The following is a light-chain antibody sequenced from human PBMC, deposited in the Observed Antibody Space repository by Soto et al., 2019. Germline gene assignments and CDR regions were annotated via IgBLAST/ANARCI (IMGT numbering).Light chain of an antibody. CDR2: EVS. CDR3: SSYTSSSTVV. V-gene: IGLV2-14*01. CDR1: SSDIGGHNY. Sequence: QSVLTQPASVSGSPGQSIAISCTGSSSDIGGHNYVSWYQHHPGKAPKLMVYEVSNRPSGVSNRFSGSKSGNTASLTISGLQAEDEADYYCSSYTSSSTVVFGGGTKGTVL. J-gene: IGLJ2*01.